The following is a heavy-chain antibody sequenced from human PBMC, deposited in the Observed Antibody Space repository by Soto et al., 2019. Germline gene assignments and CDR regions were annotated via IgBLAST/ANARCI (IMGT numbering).Heavy chain of an antibody. V-gene: IGHV3-30*04. J-gene: IGHJ3*02. CDR2: ISYDGSNK. CDR1: GFTFSSYA. Sequence: QVQLVESGGGVVQPGRSLRLSCAASGFTFSSYAMHWVRQAPGKGLEWVAVISYDGSNKYYADSVKGRFTISRDNSKNTLYLQMNSLRAEDTAVYYCARAGRTSWDPDAFDIWGQGTMVTVSS. D-gene: IGHD2-2*01. CDR3: ARAGRTSWDPDAFDI.